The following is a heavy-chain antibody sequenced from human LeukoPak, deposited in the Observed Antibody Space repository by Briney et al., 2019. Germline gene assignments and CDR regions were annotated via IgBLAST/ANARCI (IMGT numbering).Heavy chain of an antibody. Sequence: PGGSLRLSCAASGFTFSTYNMNWVRQAPGKGLEWVANIKQDGSEKYYVDSVKGRFTISRDNAKNSLYLQMNSLRAEDTAVYYCARPGYCSGDTCYVPFDYWGQGTLVTVSS. CDR3: ARPGYCSGDTCYVPFDY. CDR2: IKQDGSEK. CDR1: GFTFSTYN. V-gene: IGHV3-7*01. D-gene: IGHD2-15*01. J-gene: IGHJ4*02.